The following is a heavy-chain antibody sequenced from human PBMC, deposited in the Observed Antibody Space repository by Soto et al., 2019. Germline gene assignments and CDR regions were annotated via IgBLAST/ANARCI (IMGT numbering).Heavy chain of an antibody. J-gene: IGHJ4*02. D-gene: IGHD4-17*01. CDR2: ISGNGRII. V-gene: IGHV3-11*01. Sequence: QVLLVESGGGLVKPGGSLRLSSATSGFIFSDYYMHWIRQAPGKGLEWISYISGNGRIIQYADSAKGRFTISRDNAQNSLYLQMNSLRAEDTALYFCARDFYADSRTDFDYWGQGTLVTVSS. CDR3: ARDFYADSRTDFDY. CDR1: GFIFSDYY.